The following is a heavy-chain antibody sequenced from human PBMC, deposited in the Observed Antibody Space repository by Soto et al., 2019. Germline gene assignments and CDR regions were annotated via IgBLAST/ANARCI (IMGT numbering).Heavy chain of an antibody. J-gene: IGHJ5*02. D-gene: IGHD3-10*01. Sequence: ASVKVSCRASGYTFTGYFMHWVRQAPGQGLEWMGWINPYSGGADYAQSFQGRVTMTRDTSISTVYMELSRLRFDDTAVYYCARVIRGAYYNSPLDTWGQGTVVTVAS. CDR2: INPYSGGA. V-gene: IGHV1-2*02. CDR1: GYTFTGYF. CDR3: ARVIRGAYYNSPLDT.